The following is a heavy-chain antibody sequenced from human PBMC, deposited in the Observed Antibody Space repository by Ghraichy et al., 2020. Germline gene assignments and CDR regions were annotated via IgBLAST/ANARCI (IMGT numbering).Heavy chain of an antibody. CDR2: SNDSGNT. Sequence: SETLSLTCAVSGGSFSGYYWSWIRQTPGKGLEWIGESNDSGNTKSNPSLKSRLTISVDTAKNQFSLRLPSVTAAETAVYYCSRRSLRSTVVVAPLPRAGFDPWGQGTLVTVSS. CDR1: GGSFSGYY. D-gene: IGHD2-21*01. CDR3: SRRSLRSTVVVAPLPRAGFDP. V-gene: IGHV4-34*01. J-gene: IGHJ5*02.